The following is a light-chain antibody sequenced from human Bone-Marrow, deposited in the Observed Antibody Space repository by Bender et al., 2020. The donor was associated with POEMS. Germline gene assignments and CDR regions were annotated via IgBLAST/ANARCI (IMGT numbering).Light chain of an antibody. CDR1: NIGNKA. CDR3: QVWDSTFDQPV. J-gene: IGLJ7*01. V-gene: IGLV3-21*02. Sequence: SYALTQPPSMSVAPGQTARMSCGGNNIGNKAVHWYQHKPGQSPVLVVYNDDQRPLGIPDRFSGSNPGNMATLTINRVEVGDEADYYCQVWDSTFDQPVFGGGTQLTVL. CDR2: NDD.